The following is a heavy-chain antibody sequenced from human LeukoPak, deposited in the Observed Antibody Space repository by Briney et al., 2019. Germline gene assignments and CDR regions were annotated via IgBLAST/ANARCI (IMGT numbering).Heavy chain of an antibody. CDR1: GGSISSYY. D-gene: IGHD3-16*01. J-gene: IGHJ6*02. Sequence: PSETLSLTCTVSGGSISSYYWSWIRQLAGKGLEWIGRIYTSGSTNYNPSLKSRVTMSVDTSKDQFSLKLSSVTAADTAVYYCARDWDYYGMDVWGQGTTVTVSS. CDR3: ARDWDYYGMDV. V-gene: IGHV4-4*07. CDR2: IYTSGST.